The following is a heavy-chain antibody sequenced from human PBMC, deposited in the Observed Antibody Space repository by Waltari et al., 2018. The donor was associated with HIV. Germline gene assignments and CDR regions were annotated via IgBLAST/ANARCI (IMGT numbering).Heavy chain of an antibody. D-gene: IGHD3-22*01. CDR3: VKDRDGYDSSGYYYSVAFDI. CDR2: ISSNGGST. CDR1: GFTFSSYA. V-gene: IGHV3-64D*06. J-gene: IGHJ3*02. Sequence: EVQLVESGGGLVQPGGSLRLSCSASGFTFSSYAMHWVRQAPGTGLEYVSAISSNGGSTYYADSVKGRFTISRDNSKNTLYLQMSSLRAEDTAVYYCVKDRDGYDSSGYYYSVAFDIWGQGTMVTVSS.